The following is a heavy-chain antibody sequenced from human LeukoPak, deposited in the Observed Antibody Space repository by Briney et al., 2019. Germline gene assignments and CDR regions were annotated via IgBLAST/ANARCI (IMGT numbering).Heavy chain of an antibody. CDR1: GFTFNSYW. V-gene: IGHV3-7*01. D-gene: IGHD3-16*01. CDR2: IKGDGSEK. J-gene: IGHJ4*02. Sequence: PGGSLRLSCVASGFTFNSYWMSWVRQAPGKGLEWVANIKGDGSEKYYVDSMKGRFTISRDNAKNSLFLQMNSLRAEDTAVYYCARRVPNQVITDYFDYWGQGTLVTVSS. CDR3: ARRVPNQVITDYFDY.